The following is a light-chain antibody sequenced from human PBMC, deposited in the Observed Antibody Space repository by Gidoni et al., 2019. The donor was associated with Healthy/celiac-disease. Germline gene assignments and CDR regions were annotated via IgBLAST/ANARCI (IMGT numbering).Light chain of an antibody. V-gene: IGKV1-33*01. CDR3: QQYDNLPRT. CDR1: QDISNY. J-gene: IGKJ4*01. CDR2: DAS. Sequence: DIQMTQSPSSLSASVGDSVTITCQASQDISNYLNWYQQKPGKAPKLLIYDASNLETGVPSRFSGSGSGTDFTFTISSLQPEEIATYYCQQYDNLPRTFGGGTKVEIK.